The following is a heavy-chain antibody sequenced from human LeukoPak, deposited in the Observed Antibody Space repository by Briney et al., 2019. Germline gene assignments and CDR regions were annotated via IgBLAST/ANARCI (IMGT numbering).Heavy chain of an antibody. CDR1: GFTFINFT. J-gene: IGHJ4*02. Sequence: PGGGLRLSCAASGFTFINFTMSGVRQAPGKGLEWVSTVSGSASNSYYADSGKGRFTVSRDNSRNTLDLQLNRLRADDTAVYYCAKGFQTYGELSFDGWGQGTLVTVSS. CDR2: VSGSASNS. D-gene: IGHD4-17*01. V-gene: IGHV3-23*01. CDR3: AKGFQTYGELSFDG.